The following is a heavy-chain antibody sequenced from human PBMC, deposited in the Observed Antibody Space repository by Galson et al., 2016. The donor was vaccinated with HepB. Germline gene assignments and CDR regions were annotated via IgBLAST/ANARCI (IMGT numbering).Heavy chain of an antibody. CDR3: ARDAFYDTSCLLWHFDY. J-gene: IGHJ4*02. D-gene: IGHD3-22*01. CDR1: GFTFSSLG. V-gene: IGHV3-33*01. CDR2: IWDDGSTK. Sequence: SLRLSGAASGFTFSSLGMHWVRQAPGKGLEWVAVIWDDGSTKYYADSVKGRFTISRDNSKNTLYLQMNSLRAEDTAVYYCARDAFYDTSCLLWHFDYWGQGTLVTVSS.